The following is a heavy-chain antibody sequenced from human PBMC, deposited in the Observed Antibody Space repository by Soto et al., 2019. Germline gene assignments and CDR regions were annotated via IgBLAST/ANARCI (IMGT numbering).Heavy chain of an antibody. CDR1: GFTFTDYA. D-gene: IGHD1-26*01. CDR3: VRDGEFRKWNFDY. CDR2: IWPDGKNR. Sequence: QVQLVESGGGVVQPGRSLRLSCAASGFTFTDYAMHWVRQSPGKGLEWLAIIWPDGKNRYNADAVKGRFTISRDNSRNTMSLQMDNLSVEDTAVYHCVRDGEFRKWNFDYWGRGTQVIVSS. V-gene: IGHV3-33*08. J-gene: IGHJ4*02.